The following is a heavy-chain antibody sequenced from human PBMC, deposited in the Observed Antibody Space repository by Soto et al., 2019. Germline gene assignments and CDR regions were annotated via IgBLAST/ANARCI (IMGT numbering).Heavy chain of an antibody. J-gene: IGHJ5*02. CDR1: GYTLTELS. D-gene: IGHD3-3*01. V-gene: IGHV1-24*01. CDR2: FDPEDGET. Sequence: ASVKVSCKVSGYTLTELSMHWVRQAPGKGLEWMGGFDPEDGETIYAQKFQGRVTMTEDTSTDTAYMELSSLRSEDTAVYYCATISYYDFWSGYRRWFDPWGQGNLVTVSS. CDR3: ATISYYDFWSGYRRWFDP.